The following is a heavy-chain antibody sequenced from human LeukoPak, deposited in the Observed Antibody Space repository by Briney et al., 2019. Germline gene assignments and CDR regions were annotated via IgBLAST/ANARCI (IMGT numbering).Heavy chain of an antibody. CDR3: ARTNTIRGYAWFDP. J-gene: IGHJ5*02. CDR1: GYTFTGYY. D-gene: IGHD3-10*01. CDR2: INPNSGGT. Sequence: ASVKVSCKASGYTFTGYYMHWVRQAPGQGLEWMGWINPNSGGTNYAQKFQGRVTMTRDTSISTAYMELSRLRSDDTAVYYCARTNTIRGYAWFDPWGQGTLVTVSS. V-gene: IGHV1-2*02.